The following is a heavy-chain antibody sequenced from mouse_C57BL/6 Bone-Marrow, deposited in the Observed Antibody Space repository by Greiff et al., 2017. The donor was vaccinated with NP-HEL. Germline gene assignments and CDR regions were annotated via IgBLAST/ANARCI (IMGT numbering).Heavy chain of an antibody. CDR2: ISSGGSYT. CDR1: GFTFSSYG. J-gene: IGHJ3*01. Sequence: DVKLVESGGDLVKPGGSLKLSCAASGFTFSSYGMSWVRQTPDKRLEWVATISSGGSYTYYPDSVKGRFTISRDNAKNTLYLQMSSLKSEDTAMYYCARRDDGYCPWFAYWGQGTLVTVSA. V-gene: IGHV5-6*02. D-gene: IGHD2-3*01. CDR3: ARRDDGYCPWFAY.